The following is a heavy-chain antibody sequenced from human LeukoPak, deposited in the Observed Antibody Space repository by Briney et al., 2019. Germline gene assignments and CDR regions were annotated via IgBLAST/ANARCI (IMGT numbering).Heavy chain of an antibody. D-gene: IGHD2-15*01. CDR1: GGSISSYY. CDR3: ARHEEGYCSGGSCYDWFDP. V-gene: IGHV4-59*08. J-gene: IGHJ5*02. CDR2: IYYSGST. Sequence: SETLSLTCTVSGGSISSYYWSWIRKPPGKVLEWIGYIYYSGSTNYNPSLKSRVTISVDTSKNQFSLKLSSVTAADTAVYYCARHEEGYCSGGSCYDWFDPWGQGTLVTVSS.